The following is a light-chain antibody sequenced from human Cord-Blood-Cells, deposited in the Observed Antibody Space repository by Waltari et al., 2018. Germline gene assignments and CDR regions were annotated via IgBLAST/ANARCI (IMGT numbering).Light chain of an antibody. J-gene: IGKJ1*01. Sequence: DIQMTQSPSSLSASVGHRVTITCRASQSISSYLNWYPQKPGKAPKLLIYAASSLQSGVPSRFSGSGSGTDFTLTISSLQPEDFATYYCQQSYSTPRTFGQGTKVEIK. CDR2: AAS. V-gene: IGKV1-39*01. CDR3: QQSYSTPRT. CDR1: QSISSY.